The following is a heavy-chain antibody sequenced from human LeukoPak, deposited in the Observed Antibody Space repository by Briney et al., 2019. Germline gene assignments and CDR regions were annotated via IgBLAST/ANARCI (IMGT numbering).Heavy chain of an antibody. Sequence: ASVKVSCKASGYTFTSYGISWVRQAPGQGLEWMGWISAYNGNTNYAQKLQGRVTMTTDTSTSTAYMELRSLRSDDTAVYYCARDRPTYYYDSSGCDYWGQGTLVTVSS. J-gene: IGHJ4*02. CDR1: GYTFTSYG. V-gene: IGHV1-18*01. D-gene: IGHD3-22*01. CDR3: ARDRPTYYYDSSGCDY. CDR2: ISAYNGNT.